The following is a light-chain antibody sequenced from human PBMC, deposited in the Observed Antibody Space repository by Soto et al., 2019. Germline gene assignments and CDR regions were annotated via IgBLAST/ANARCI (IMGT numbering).Light chain of an antibody. CDR2: GND. V-gene: IGLV1-44*01. Sequence: QSVLTQPPSASGTPGQGVTISCSGSSSNIGSNTVNWYQHLPGTAPKLLIYGNDQRPSGVPDRFSGSKSGTSASLAISGLQSEDEADYYCAAWDDSLNGYVFGIGTKVTVL. CDR1: SSNIGSNT. J-gene: IGLJ1*01. CDR3: AAWDDSLNGYV.